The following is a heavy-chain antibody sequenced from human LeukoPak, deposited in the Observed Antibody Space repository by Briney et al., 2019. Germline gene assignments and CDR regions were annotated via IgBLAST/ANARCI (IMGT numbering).Heavy chain of an antibody. D-gene: IGHD5-18*01. CDR1: GDSISTYH. J-gene: IGHJ4*02. CDR2: MQSSGNS. CDR3: ARDKRHSYGRYFAH. V-gene: IGHV4-59*01. Sequence: PSETLSLTCSVSGDSISTYHWSWVRERPGKGLEWIGYMQSSGNSNYNPSLKSRVFMSVDTSKNQFVLNLMSVTAADTAVYYCARDKRHSYGRYFAHWGQGMLVSVSS.